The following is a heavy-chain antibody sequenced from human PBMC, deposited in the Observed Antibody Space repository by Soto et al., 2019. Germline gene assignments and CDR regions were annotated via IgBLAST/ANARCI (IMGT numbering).Heavy chain of an antibody. D-gene: IGHD6-13*01. CDR2: ISYDGSNK. CDR1: GFTFSSYG. Sequence: GGSLRLSCAASGFTFSSYGMHWVRQAPGKGLEWVAVISYDGSNKYYADSVKGRFTISRDNSKNTLYLQMNSLRAEDTAVYYCAKVHSSSWYSYYYYGMDVWGQGTKVTVSS. J-gene: IGHJ6*02. CDR3: AKVHSSSWYSYYYYGMDV. V-gene: IGHV3-30*18.